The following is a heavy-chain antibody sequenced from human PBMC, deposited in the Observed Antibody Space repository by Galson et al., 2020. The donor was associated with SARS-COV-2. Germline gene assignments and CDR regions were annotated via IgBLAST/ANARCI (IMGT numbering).Heavy chain of an antibody. Sequence: GGSLRLSCAASGFTFSSYAMHWVRQAPGKGLEWVAVISYDGSNKYYADSVKGRFTISRDNSKNTLYLQMNSLRAEDTAVYYCARDSGSQLDYWGQGTLVTVSS. CDR3: ARDSGSQLDY. J-gene: IGHJ4*02. D-gene: IGHD1-26*01. CDR2: ISYDGSNK. CDR1: GFTFSSYA. V-gene: IGHV3-30*04.